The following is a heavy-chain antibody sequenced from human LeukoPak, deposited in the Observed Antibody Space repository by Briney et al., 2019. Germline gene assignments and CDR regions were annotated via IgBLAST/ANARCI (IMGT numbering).Heavy chain of an antibody. CDR2: INHSGST. Sequence: PSETLSLTCAVYGGSFSGYYWSWIRQPPGKGLEWIGEINHSGSTNYDPSLKSRVTISVDTSKNQFSLKLSSVTAADTAVYYCARGGIRDIAVLGYWGQGTLVTVSS. CDR1: GGSFSGYY. V-gene: IGHV4-34*01. J-gene: IGHJ4*02. CDR3: ARGGIRDIAVLGY. D-gene: IGHD6-19*01.